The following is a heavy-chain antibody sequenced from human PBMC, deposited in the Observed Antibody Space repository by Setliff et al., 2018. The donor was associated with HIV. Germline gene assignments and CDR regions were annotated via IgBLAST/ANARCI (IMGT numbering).Heavy chain of an antibody. D-gene: IGHD2-2*01. Sequence: SETLSLTCTVSGASISSSGYYWGWIRQPPGKGLEWIGTIYYSGSTYYNPSLRSRVTISVDTSKNQFSLKLSSVTAADTAVYYCASQQDIPPAMVPFDIWGQGTMVTVSS. CDR3: ASQQDIPPAMVPFDI. CDR1: GASISSSGYY. CDR2: IYYSGST. J-gene: IGHJ3*02. V-gene: IGHV4-39*07.